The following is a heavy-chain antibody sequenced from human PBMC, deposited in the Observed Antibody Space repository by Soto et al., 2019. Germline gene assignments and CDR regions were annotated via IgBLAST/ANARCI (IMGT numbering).Heavy chain of an antibody. J-gene: IGHJ4*02. D-gene: IGHD3-16*01. Sequence: HPGGSLRLSCAASGFTFSSYGMHWVRQAPGKGLEWVAVIWYDGSNKYYADSVKGRFTISRDNSKNTVNLQMNSLRAEDTAVYYCARDPWAADYWGQGTLVTVSS. CDR1: GFTFSSYG. CDR2: IWYDGSNK. CDR3: ARDPWAADY. V-gene: IGHV3-33*01.